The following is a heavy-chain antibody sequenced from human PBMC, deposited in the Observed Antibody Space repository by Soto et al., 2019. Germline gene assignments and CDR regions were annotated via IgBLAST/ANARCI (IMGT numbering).Heavy chain of an antibody. CDR3: AKEVTMIAAFDY. CDR1: GFTFSSYE. Sequence: PGGSLRLSCAASGFTFSSYEMTWVRQAPGKGLEWVSYITSSGNTIYYADSVKGRFTISRNNAKNSLYLQMNSLRAEDTAVYYCAKEVTMIAAFDYWGQGTLVTVSS. D-gene: IGHD3-22*01. CDR2: ITSSGNTI. J-gene: IGHJ4*02. V-gene: IGHV3-48*03.